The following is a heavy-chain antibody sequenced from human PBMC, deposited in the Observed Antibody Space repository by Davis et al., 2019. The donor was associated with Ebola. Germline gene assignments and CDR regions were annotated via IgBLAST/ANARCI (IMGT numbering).Heavy chain of an antibody. V-gene: IGHV5-51*01. CDR2: IYPGDSDT. J-gene: IGHJ5*02. Sequence: KVSCKGSGYSFTSYWIGWVRQMPGKGLEWMGIIYPGDSDTRYSPSFQGQVTISADKSISTAYLQWSSLKASDTAMYYCARHPYCGGDCFGYWFDPWGQGTLVTVSS. CDR3: ARHPYCGGDCFGYWFDP. CDR1: GYSFTSYW. D-gene: IGHD2-21*01.